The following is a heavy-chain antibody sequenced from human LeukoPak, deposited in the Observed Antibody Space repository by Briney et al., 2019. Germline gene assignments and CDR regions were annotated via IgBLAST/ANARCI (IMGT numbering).Heavy chain of an antibody. Sequence: GESLKIPCKGSGYSFTSYWIGWVRQMPGKGLEWMGIIYPGDSDTRYSPSFQGQVTISADKSISTAYLQWSSLKASDTAMYYCARQDYDILTGYHFDYWGQGTLVTVSS. D-gene: IGHD3-9*01. V-gene: IGHV5-51*01. CDR2: IYPGDSDT. J-gene: IGHJ4*02. CDR3: ARQDYDILTGYHFDY. CDR1: GYSFTSYW.